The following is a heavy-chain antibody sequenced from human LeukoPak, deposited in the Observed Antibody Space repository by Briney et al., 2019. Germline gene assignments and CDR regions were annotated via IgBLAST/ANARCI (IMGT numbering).Heavy chain of an antibody. CDR1: GLTFSGHA. Sequence: GGCLRLSCAASGLTFSGHAMTWVRQAPGKGLEWVAVISGSGGTTYYADSVKGRFIISRDNSKNTLYLQMNSLTGADTALYYCVKDRYGDYSFEHWGQGALVAVSS. J-gene: IGHJ1*01. D-gene: IGHD4-17*01. CDR2: ISGSGGTT. V-gene: IGHV3-23*01. CDR3: VKDRYGDYSFEH.